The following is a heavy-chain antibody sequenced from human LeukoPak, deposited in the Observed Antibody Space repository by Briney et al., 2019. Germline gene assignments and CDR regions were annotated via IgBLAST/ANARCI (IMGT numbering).Heavy chain of an antibody. CDR2: IYHTGSF. D-gene: IGHD2-2*01. CDR1: GYSISSDNY. Sequence: PSETLSLTCTVSGYSISSDNYWGWIRPPPGRGLEWIGNIYHTGSFYYNPSLKSRVTISVDTSKNQFSLKLSSVTAADTAVYFCAREVSTNYYMDVWGKGTTVTVSS. V-gene: IGHV4-38-2*02. J-gene: IGHJ6*03. CDR3: AREVSTNYYMDV.